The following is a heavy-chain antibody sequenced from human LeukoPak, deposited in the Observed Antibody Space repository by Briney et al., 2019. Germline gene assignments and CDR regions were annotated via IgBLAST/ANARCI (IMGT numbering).Heavy chain of an antibody. Sequence: GGSLRLSCVASGFTFTNNWMTWVRQLPGKGLEWVANIKPDDSEIYYVASVKGRFTISRDNAKNSVFLQMDSLRVEDTAIYYCARGRAIDIRGRGTMVTVSS. CDR1: GFTFTNNW. J-gene: IGHJ3*02. V-gene: IGHV3-7*04. CDR3: ARGRAIDI. CDR2: IKPDDSEI.